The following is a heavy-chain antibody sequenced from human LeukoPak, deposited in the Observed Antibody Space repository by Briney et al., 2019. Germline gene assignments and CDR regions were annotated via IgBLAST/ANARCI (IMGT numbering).Heavy chain of an antibody. Sequence: PSETLSLTCTVSGVSISSPYWSWIRQPPGKGLEWIGYISYSGSTDYNPSLKSRVTISVDMSKTQFSLELRSVTAADTAVYYCRYSSGWYQVDYWGQGTLVTVSS. V-gene: IGHV4-59*11. CDR3: RYSSGWYQVDY. J-gene: IGHJ4*02. D-gene: IGHD6-19*01. CDR1: GVSISSPY. CDR2: ISYSGST.